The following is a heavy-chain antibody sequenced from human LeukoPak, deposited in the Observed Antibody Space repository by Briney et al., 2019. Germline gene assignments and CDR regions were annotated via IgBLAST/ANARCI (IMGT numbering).Heavy chain of an antibody. Sequence: SETLSPTCTVSGGSISSSSYYWGWIRQPPGKGLEWIGSIYYSGSTYYNPSLKSRVTISVDTSKNQFSLKLSSVTAADTAVYYCARGVDYYGVWGQGTLVTVSS. CDR2: IYYSGST. V-gene: IGHV4-39*07. D-gene: IGHD3-10*01. CDR3: ARGVDYYGV. CDR1: GGSISSSSYY. J-gene: IGHJ4*02.